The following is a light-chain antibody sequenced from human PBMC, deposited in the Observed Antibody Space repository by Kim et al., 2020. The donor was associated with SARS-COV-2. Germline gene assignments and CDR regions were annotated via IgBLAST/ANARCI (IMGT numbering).Light chain of an antibody. J-gene: IGLJ1*01. Sequence: QSVTISCTGTSSDVGGYKYVSWYQHYPGKAPKVMIYDVSKRPSGVPDRFSGSKSGNTASLTISGLQAEDEAEYYCCSYAGSYTYVFGTGTKVTVL. CDR1: SSDVGGYKY. CDR3: CSYAGSYTYV. V-gene: IGLV2-11*01. CDR2: DVS.